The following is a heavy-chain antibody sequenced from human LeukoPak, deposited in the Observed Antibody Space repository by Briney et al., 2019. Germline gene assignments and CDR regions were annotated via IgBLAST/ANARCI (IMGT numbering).Heavy chain of an antibody. V-gene: IGHV3-30*18. CDR1: GFTFSSYG. D-gene: IGHD4-17*01. Sequence: PGGSLRLSCAASGFTFSSYGMHWVRQAPGKGLEWVAVISYDGSNKYYADSVKGRFTISRDNSKNTLYLQMNSLRAEDTAVYYCAKDLRDGVHDAFDIWGQGTMVTVSS. CDR3: AKDLRDGVHDAFDI. J-gene: IGHJ3*02. CDR2: ISYDGSNK.